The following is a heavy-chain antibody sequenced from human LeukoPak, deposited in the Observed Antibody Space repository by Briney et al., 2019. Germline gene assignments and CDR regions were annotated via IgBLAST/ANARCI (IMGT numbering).Heavy chain of an antibody. CDR3: ARKTTAGPTKAAFDI. D-gene: IGHD2-21*02. Sequence: KSSETLSLTCTVSGGSISSYYWSWIRQPPGKGLEWIGYIYYSGSTNYNPSLKSRVTISVDTSRNQFSLKLSSVTAVDTAVYYCARKTTAGPTKAAFDIWGQGTMVAVST. CDR2: IYYSGST. CDR1: GGSISSYY. V-gene: IGHV4-59*12. J-gene: IGHJ3*02.